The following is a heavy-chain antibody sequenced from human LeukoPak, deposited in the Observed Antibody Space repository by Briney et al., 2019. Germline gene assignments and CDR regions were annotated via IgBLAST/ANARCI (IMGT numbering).Heavy chain of an antibody. CDR2: IYYSGST. D-gene: IGHD1-14*01. J-gene: IGHJ3*02. CDR1: GGSISSYY. Sequence: SETLSLTCTVSGGSISSYYWSWIRQPPGKGLEWIGYIYYSGSTNYNPSLKSRVTISVDTFKNQFSLKLSSVTAADTAVYYCARAEPVDAFDIWGQGTMVTVSS. V-gene: IGHV4-59*08. CDR3: ARAEPVDAFDI.